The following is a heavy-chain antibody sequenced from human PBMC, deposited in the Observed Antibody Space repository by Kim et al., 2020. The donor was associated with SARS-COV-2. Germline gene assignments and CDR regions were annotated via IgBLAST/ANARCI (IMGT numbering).Heavy chain of an antibody. J-gene: IGHJ4*02. CDR3: ARDGRLWDDSSGYYFYPIDY. CDR1: GFTFSRYW. D-gene: IGHD3-22*01. Sequence: GGSLRLSCAASGFTFSRYWISWVRQAPGKGLEWVANIKQDGSDKYYVDSVKGRFTISRDNAKNSLYLQMNSLRAEDTAVYYCARDGRLWDDSSGYYFYPIDYWGQGTLVTVSS. V-gene: IGHV3-7*01. CDR2: IKQDGSDK.